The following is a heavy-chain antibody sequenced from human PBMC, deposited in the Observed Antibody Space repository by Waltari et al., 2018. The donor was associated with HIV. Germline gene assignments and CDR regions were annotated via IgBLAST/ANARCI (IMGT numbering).Heavy chain of an antibody. Sequence: EVQLVDSGGGLVQPGGSLRISCAASGFPSSSYSMSWVRQAPGEGLEWVAFIKEDGSEKTYVDSVKGRFTISRDNAKNSLFLQMNNLRAEDSAVYYCGRGGLRDYWGQGTLVTVSS. J-gene: IGHJ4*02. D-gene: IGHD3-16*01. CDR2: IKEDGSEK. CDR3: GRGGLRDY. V-gene: IGHV3-7*01. CDR1: GFPSSSYS.